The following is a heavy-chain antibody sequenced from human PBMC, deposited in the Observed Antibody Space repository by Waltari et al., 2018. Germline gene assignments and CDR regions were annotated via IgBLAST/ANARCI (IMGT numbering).Heavy chain of an antibody. CDR3: AKVGLGGDYGIFDY. V-gene: IGHV3-9*01. CDR2: ISWNGGSR. J-gene: IGHJ4*02. CDR1: GFSFGAYA. Sequence: EVQLVVSGGDLVQPGRSLRLSCVTSGFSFGAYAMHLVRQFPGKGLQWVSGISWNGGSRGYADSVKGRFTISRDNAKNSLYLEMNSLRAEDTALYYCAKVGLGGDYGIFDYWGQGTLVTVSS. D-gene: IGHD4-17*01.